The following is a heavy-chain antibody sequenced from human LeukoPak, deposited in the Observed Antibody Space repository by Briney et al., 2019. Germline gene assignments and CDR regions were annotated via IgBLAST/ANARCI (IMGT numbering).Heavy chain of an antibody. Sequence: PSETLSLTCTISGSSISNYYWNWIRQSPGKGLEWIGYTYDRGGTSYNPSLESRVAISVDTSKNQLSLKLSSVTAADTAVYYCARGNSNDHLAWFGPWGQGTLVSVSS. V-gene: IGHV4-59*01. CDR1: GSSISNYY. D-gene: IGHD2/OR15-2a*01. CDR3: ARGNSNDHLAWFGP. CDR2: TYDRGGT. J-gene: IGHJ5*02.